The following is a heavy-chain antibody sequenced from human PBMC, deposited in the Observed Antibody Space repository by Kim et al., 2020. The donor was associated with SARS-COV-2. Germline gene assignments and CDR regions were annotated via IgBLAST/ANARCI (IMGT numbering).Heavy chain of an antibody. CDR1: GYTFTGYY. CDR2: INPNSGGT. D-gene: IGHD3-22*01. J-gene: IGHJ3*02. Sequence: ASVKVSCKASGYTFTGYYMHWVRQAPGQGLEWMGWINPNSGGTNYAQKFQGRVTMTRDTSISTAYMELSRLRSDDTAVYYCARDIFIGWLFSSDDEDAFDIWGQGTMVTVSS. V-gene: IGHV1-2*02. CDR3: ARDIFIGWLFSSDDEDAFDI.